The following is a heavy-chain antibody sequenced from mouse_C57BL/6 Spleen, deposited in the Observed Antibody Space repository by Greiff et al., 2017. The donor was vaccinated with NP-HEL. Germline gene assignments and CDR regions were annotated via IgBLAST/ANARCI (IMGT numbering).Heavy chain of an antibody. CDR3: ARGVVTTRGYYFDY. CDR1: GYAFSSSW. J-gene: IGHJ2*01. V-gene: IGHV1-82*01. D-gene: IGHD2-2*01. CDR2: IYPGDGDT. Sequence: QVQLQQSGPELVKPGASVKISCKASGYAFSSSWMNWVKQRPGKGLEWIGRIYPGDGDTNYNGKFKGKATLTADKSSSTAYMQLSSLTSEDSAVYFCARGVVTTRGYYFDYWGQGTTLTVSS.